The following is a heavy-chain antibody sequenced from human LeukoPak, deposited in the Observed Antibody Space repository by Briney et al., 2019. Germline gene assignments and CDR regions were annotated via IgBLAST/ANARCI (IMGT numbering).Heavy chain of an antibody. V-gene: IGHV1-2*02. D-gene: IGHD5-18*01. J-gene: IGHJ4*02. CDR3: ARDLHTAMVRYSLYYFDY. CDR1: GYTFTGYY. Sequence: ASVKVSCKASGYTFTGYYMHWVRQAPGQGLEWMGWINPNSGGTNYAQKFQGRVTMTRDTSISTAYMELSRLRSDDTAVYYCARDLHTAMVRYSLYYFDYSGQGTLVTVSS. CDR2: INPNSGGT.